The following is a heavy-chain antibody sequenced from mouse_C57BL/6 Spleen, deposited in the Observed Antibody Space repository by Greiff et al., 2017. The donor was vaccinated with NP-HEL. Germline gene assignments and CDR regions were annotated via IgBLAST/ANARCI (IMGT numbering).Heavy chain of an antibody. V-gene: IGHV1-42*01. CDR1: GYSFTGYY. Sequence: VQLQQSGPELVKPGASVKISCKASGYSFTGYYMNWVKQSPEKSLEWIGEINPSTGGTTYNQKFKAKATLTVDKSSSTAYMQLKSLTSEDSAVYYCARAPYYYGSSYWYFDVWGTGTTVTVSS. D-gene: IGHD1-1*01. CDR2: INPSTGGT. J-gene: IGHJ1*03. CDR3: ARAPYYYGSSYWYFDV.